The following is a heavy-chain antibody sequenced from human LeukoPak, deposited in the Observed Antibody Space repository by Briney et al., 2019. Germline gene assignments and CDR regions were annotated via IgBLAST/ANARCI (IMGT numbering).Heavy chain of an antibody. Sequence: PSETLSLTCAVYGGSFSGYYWSWIRQPPGKGLEWIGEINHSGSTNYNPSLKSRVTISVDTSKNQFSLKLSSVTAADTAVYYCARDNWNYGSSMDVWGQGTTVTVSS. CDR2: INHSGST. CDR1: GGSFSGYY. V-gene: IGHV4-34*01. D-gene: IGHD1-7*01. CDR3: ARDNWNYGSSMDV. J-gene: IGHJ6*02.